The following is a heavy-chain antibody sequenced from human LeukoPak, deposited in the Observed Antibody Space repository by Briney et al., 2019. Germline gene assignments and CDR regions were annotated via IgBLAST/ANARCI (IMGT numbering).Heavy chain of an antibody. CDR2: IISIFGTA. J-gene: IGHJ4*02. Sequence: HRASVKVSCKASGGTFSSYAISWVRQAPGQGLEWMGGIISIFGTANYAQKFQGRVTITADESTSTAYMELSSLRSEDTAVYYCARGLPFGVVVVITTGDLHYWGQGTLVTVSS. V-gene: IGHV1-69*13. CDR3: ARGLPFGVVVVITTGDLHY. CDR1: GGTFSSYA. D-gene: IGHD3-22*01.